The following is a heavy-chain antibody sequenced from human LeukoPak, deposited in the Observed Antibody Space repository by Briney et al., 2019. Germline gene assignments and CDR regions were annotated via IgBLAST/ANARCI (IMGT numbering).Heavy chain of an antibody. Sequence: GGSLRLSCAASGFTFDEYGMSWVRHAPGKGLEWVSGINWSGGTTVYAESVKGRFTVSRDNAKNSLYLQVNSLRVDDTALHYCARERFGSDYYLDVWGKGTTVTVSS. CDR1: GFTFDEYG. CDR3: ARERFGSDYYLDV. CDR2: INWSGGTT. V-gene: IGHV3-20*04. D-gene: IGHD3-10*01. J-gene: IGHJ6*03.